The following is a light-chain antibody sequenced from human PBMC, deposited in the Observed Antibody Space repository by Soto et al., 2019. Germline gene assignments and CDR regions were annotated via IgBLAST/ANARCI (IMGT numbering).Light chain of an antibody. Sequence: QSALTQPASVSGSPGQSITISCTGTSSDVGGYDYVSWYQQHPGKAPKLMIYEVNNRPSGVSNRFSGSKSGNTASLTISGLQAEDDADYYCSSYTNTPSPVVFGGGTKLTVL. J-gene: IGLJ2*01. CDR1: SSDVGGYDY. CDR3: SSYTNTPSPVV. V-gene: IGLV2-14*01. CDR2: EVN.